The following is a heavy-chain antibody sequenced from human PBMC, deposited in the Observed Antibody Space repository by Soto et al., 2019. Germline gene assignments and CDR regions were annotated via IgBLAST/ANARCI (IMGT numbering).Heavy chain of an antibody. V-gene: IGHV1-3*01. CDR1: GYTFTSYA. D-gene: IGHD6-19*01. CDR2: INAGNGNT. Sequence: ASVKVSCKASGYTFTSYAMHWVRQAPGQRLEWMGWINAGNGNTKYSQKFQGRVTITRDTSASTAYMELSSLRSEDTAVYYCARSTGPIAVAGNYWGQGTLVTVSS. CDR3: ARSTGPIAVAGNY. J-gene: IGHJ4*02.